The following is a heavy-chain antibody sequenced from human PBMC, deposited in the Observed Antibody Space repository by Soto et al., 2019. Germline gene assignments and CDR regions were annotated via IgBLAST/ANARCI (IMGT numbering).Heavy chain of an antibody. Sequence: PVGSVRLCCVASGFVFSDYSMIWVRQAPGNGLEWVSAISAGGSDTYYADSVKGRFTVSRVNSKNTLYLQMNTLRAEDTAIYYCANVPLWCGSSSCYTEGFDSWGQGTLVTVSS. D-gene: IGHD2-2*01. J-gene: IGHJ4*02. CDR3: ANVPLWCGSSSCYTEGFDS. V-gene: IGHV3-23*01. CDR1: GFVFSDYS. CDR2: ISAGGSDT.